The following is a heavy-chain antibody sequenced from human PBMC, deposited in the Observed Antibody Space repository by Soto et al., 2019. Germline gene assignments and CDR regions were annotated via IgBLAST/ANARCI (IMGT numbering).Heavy chain of an antibody. J-gene: IGHJ4*02. V-gene: IGHV1-69*01. Sequence: QVQLVQSGAEVKKPGSSVKVSCKASGGTFSSYAISWVRQAPGQGLEWMGGIIPIFGTANYAQKFHGRITITADESTSTAYMELSSLTSEDTAVYYCASPAGGSSRWQHEETFDYWGQGTLVTVSS. CDR2: IIPIFGTA. D-gene: IGHD6-19*01. CDR3: ASPAGGSSRWQHEETFDY. CDR1: GGTFSSYA.